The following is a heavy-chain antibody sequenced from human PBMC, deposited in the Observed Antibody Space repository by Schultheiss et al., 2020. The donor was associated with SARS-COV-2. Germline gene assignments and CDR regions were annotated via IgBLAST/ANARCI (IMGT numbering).Heavy chain of an antibody. CDR3: ARLLTIGPAEYFQH. V-gene: IGHV3-33*01. CDR2: IWHDGSNK. J-gene: IGHJ1*01. Sequence: GGSLRLSCAASGFTFSNYGMHWVRQAPGKGLEWVAVIWHDGSNKSYTESVKGRFTISRDISKNTLYLQMNTLRAEDTAVYYCARLLTIGPAEYFQHWGRGALVTFSS. CDR1: GFTFSNYG. D-gene: IGHD3-9*01.